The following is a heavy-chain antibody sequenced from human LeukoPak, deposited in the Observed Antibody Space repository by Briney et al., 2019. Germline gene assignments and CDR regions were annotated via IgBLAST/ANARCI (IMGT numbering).Heavy chain of an antibody. Sequence: GGSLRLSCAASGFSFSTYWMSWVRQAPGKGLEWVANIKQDGSEKYYVDSVKGRFTISRDNAKNSLYLQMNSLRAEDTAVYYCARDPTIFGVVIVPDYWGQGTLVTVSS. J-gene: IGHJ4*02. CDR1: GFSFSTYW. D-gene: IGHD3-3*01. CDR3: ARDPTIFGVVIVPDY. V-gene: IGHV3-7*01. CDR2: IKQDGSEK.